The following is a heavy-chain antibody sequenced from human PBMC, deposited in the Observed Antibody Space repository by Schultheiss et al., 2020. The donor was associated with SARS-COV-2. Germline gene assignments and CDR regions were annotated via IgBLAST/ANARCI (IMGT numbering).Heavy chain of an antibody. J-gene: IGHJ5*02. CDR2: IIPIFGTA. CDR1: GGTFSSYA. CDR3: ARGSHDQGVVGWFDP. V-gene: IGHV1-69*13. Sequence: SVKVSCKASGGTFSSYAISWVRQAPGQGLEWMGGIIPIFGTANYAQKFQGRVTITADESTSTAYMELSSLRSEDTAVYYCARGSHDQGVVGWFDPWGQGTLVTVSS. D-gene: IGHD1-26*01.